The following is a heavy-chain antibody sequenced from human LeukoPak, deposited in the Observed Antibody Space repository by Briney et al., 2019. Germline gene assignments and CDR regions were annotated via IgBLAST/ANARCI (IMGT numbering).Heavy chain of an antibody. Sequence: PSETLSLTCAVYGGSFSGYYWSWIRQPPGKGLEWIGEINHSGSTNYNPSLKSRVTISVDTSKNQFSLKLSSVTAADTAVYYCARGRSGWYNSRWSDPWGQGTLVTVSS. D-gene: IGHD6-19*01. CDR3: ARGRSGWYNSRWSDP. V-gene: IGHV4-34*01. CDR2: INHSGST. J-gene: IGHJ5*02. CDR1: GGSFSGYY.